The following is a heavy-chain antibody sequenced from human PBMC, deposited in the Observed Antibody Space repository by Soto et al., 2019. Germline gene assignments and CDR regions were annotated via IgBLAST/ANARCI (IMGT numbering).Heavy chain of an antibody. D-gene: IGHD2-21*02. CDR1: GGSFSGYY. CDR3: ARDPGAVVTATLPVDV. V-gene: IGHV4-34*01. J-gene: IGHJ6*02. Sequence: LSLTCAVYGGSFSGYYWSWIRQPPGKGLEWIGEINHSGSTNYNPSLKSRVTISVDTSKNQFSLKLSSVTAADTAVYYCARDPGAVVTATLPVDVWGQGTTVTVSS. CDR2: INHSGST.